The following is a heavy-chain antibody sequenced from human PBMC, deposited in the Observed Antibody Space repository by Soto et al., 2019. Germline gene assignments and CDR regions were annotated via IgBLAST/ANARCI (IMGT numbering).Heavy chain of an antibody. CDR3: AKGGYDSLWGNYAASGAFEI. J-gene: IGHJ3*02. D-gene: IGHD3-16*01. CDR1: GFTFNNYA. V-gene: IGHV3-23*01. CDR2: ISGSGGNT. Sequence: PGGSLRLSCVASGFTFNNYAINWVRQAPGKGLEWVSVISGSGGNTYYADSVKGRFTISRDNSKNTLYLQMNSLRADDTAIYYRAKGGYDSLWGNYAASGAFEIWGQGTMVTVSS.